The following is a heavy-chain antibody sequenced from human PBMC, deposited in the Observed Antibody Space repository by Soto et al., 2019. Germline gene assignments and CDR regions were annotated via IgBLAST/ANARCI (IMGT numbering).Heavy chain of an antibody. V-gene: IGHV3-30*03. J-gene: IGHJ4*02. CDR1: GFTFSSYG. CDR3: ADLGEPLSDY. Sequence: LRLSCAASGFTFSSYGMHWVRQAPGKGLEWVAVISYDGSNKYYADSVKGRFTISRDNSKNTLYLQMNSLRAEDTAVYYCADLGEPLSDYWGQGTLVTVSS. CDR2: ISYDGSNK. D-gene: IGHD3-10*01.